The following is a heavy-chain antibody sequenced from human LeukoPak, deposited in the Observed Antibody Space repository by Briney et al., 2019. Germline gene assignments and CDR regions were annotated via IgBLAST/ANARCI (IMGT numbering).Heavy chain of an antibody. Sequence: PSETLSLTRTVSGGAISDYYCSWVRQPPRRGLEWVGYIYYSGSTNYNPSLRSRVTISVDTSKSQFSLNLRFVTAADTAVYYCARHRYSGSFSFDYWGQGTLVTVSS. CDR1: GGAISDYY. CDR2: IYYSGST. D-gene: IGHD1-26*01. J-gene: IGHJ4*02. CDR3: ARHRYSGSFSFDY. V-gene: IGHV4-59*08.